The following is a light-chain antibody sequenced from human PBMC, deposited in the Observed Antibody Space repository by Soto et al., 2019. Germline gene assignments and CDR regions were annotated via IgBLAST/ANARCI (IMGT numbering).Light chain of an antibody. CDR1: QGISGW. CDR2: AAS. Sequence: DIQMTQYPSSVSASVGDRVTITCRASQGISGWLAWYQQKPGKAPKLLIYAASTLETGVPSRFSGGRSGTDITLTINNLQPEDFATYYCQQATISQLTFGGGTKVEIK. V-gene: IGKV1-12*01. J-gene: IGKJ4*01. CDR3: QQATISQLT.